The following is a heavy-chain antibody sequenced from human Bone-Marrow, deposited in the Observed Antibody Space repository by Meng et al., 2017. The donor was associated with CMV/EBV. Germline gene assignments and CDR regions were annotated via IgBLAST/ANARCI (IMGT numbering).Heavy chain of an antibody. CDR1: GFTVSSNY. J-gene: IGHJ6*02. CDR2: IYSGGST. D-gene: IGHD2-2*02. Sequence: GGSLRLSCAASGFTVSSNYMSWVRQAPGKGLEWVSVIYSGGSTYYADSVKGRFTISRDNSKNTLYLQMNSLRAEDTAVYYCARETVVPAAIEGVYYYYYGMDVWGQGTTVTVSS. CDR3: ARETVVPAAIEGVYYYYYGMDV. V-gene: IGHV3-53*01.